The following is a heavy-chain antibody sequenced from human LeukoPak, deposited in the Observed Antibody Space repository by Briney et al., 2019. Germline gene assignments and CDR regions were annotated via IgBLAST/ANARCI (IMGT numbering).Heavy chain of an antibody. V-gene: IGHV3-7*01. D-gene: IGHD1-26*01. J-gene: IGHJ6*03. CDR2: IKQDGSEK. Sequence: GGSLRLSCAASGFTFSSYWMSWVRQAPGKGREWVANIKQDGSEKYYVDSVKGRFTISRDNAKNSLYLQMNSLRAEDTAVYYCARLLPRYYYYYMDVWGKGTTVTVSS. CDR3: ARLLPRYYYYYMDV. CDR1: GFTFSSYW.